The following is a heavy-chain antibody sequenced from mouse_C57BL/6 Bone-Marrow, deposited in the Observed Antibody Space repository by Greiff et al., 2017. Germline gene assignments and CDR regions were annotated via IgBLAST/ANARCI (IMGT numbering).Heavy chain of an antibody. CDR3: ASGAYYSNYDAMDY. V-gene: IGHV1-80*01. CDR1: GYAFSSYW. CDR2: IYPGDGDT. D-gene: IGHD2-5*01. J-gene: IGHJ4*01. Sequence: VQLVESGAELVKPGASVKISCKASGYAFSSYWMNWVKQRPGKGLEWIGQIYPGDGDTNYNGKFKGKATLTADKSSSTAYMQLSSLTSEDSAVYFCASGAYYSNYDAMDYWGQGTSVTVSS.